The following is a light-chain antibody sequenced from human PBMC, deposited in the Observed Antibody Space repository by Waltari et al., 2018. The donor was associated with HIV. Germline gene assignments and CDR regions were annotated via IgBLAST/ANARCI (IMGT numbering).Light chain of an antibody. CDR1: QSVSSN. CDR2: GAY. CDR3: QQYNSWPRT. Sequence: EILMTQSPATLSVSPGERAPLSCRASQSVSSNLAWYQQKPGQAPRLLIYGAYTRATGIPARFSGSGSGTEFTLTISSLQSEDFAVYYCQQYNSWPRTFGQGTKVEIK. V-gene: IGKV3-15*01. J-gene: IGKJ1*01.